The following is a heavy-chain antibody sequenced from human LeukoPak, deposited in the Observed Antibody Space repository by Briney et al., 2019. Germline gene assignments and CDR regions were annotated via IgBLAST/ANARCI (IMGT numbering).Heavy chain of an antibody. CDR3: ARDRDGFSLFDN. J-gene: IGHJ4*02. Sequence: SETLSLTCTVSGASIRSNYWGWIRQPPGKGLEWIGDISYSGGAKYNPSLKSRVTILVDSSKKEFSLTLNSVTAADTAVYYCARDRDGFSLFDNWGQGTLVTDSS. V-gene: IGHV4-59*01. CDR1: GASIRSNY. CDR2: ISYSGGA. D-gene: IGHD3-3*01.